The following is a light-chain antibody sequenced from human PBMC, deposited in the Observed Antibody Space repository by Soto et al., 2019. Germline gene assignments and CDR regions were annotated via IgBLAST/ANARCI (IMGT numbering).Light chain of an antibody. CDR1: TANIGKNF. CDR3: SAWDDRLSARV. V-gene: IGLV1-47*02. J-gene: IGLJ1*01. Sequence: QPVLTQPPSASGAPGQRVTISCSGVTANIGKNFVYWYLQLPGTAPKLLIYSDNQRPSGVPDRFSGSKSDSSASLVISGLRSDDDGDYYCSAWDDRLSARVFGTGTKLTVL. CDR2: SDN.